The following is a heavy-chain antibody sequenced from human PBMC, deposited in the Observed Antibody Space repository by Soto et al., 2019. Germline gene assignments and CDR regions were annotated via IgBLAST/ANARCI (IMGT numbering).Heavy chain of an antibody. D-gene: IGHD2-15*01. J-gene: IGHJ4*02. V-gene: IGHV4-59*08. CDR3: AKRRGAGGHFDY. Sequence: SETLSLTCSLSGGAIGGYYWSWIRQPPGKALEWIGYVSYSGSTDYHPSLKSRVSISIDTSKNQFSLKMISVTAEDTAVYFCAKRRGAGGHFDYWGQGALVTVSS. CDR1: GGAIGGYY. CDR2: VSYSGST.